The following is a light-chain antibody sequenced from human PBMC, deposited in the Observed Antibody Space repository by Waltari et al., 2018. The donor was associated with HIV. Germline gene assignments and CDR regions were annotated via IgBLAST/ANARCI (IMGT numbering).Light chain of an antibody. CDR1: RSNIGSNY. CDR2: RNT. V-gene: IGLV1-47*01. J-gene: IGLJ3*02. Sequence: QSVLTQPPSASGTPGQRVTISCSGSRSNIGSNYGYWYQQLPGTAPKLLIYRNTQRPSGVPDRFSGSKSGTSASLAISGLRSEDEADYYCAAWDDSLSGWVFGGGTKLTVL. CDR3: AAWDDSLSGWV.